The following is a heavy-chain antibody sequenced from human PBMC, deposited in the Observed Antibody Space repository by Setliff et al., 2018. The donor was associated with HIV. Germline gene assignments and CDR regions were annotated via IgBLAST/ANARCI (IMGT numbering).Heavy chain of an antibody. J-gene: IGHJ5*01. V-gene: IGHV4-4*07. D-gene: IGHD1-26*01. CDR1: GGSIDHYY. CDR3: AKSPVGANGWFDS. CDR2: PYSRGST. Sequence: PSETLSLTCTVSGGSIDHYYWSWIRQPAGKGLEWIGRPYSRGSTTYNPSLRSRATMSADTSKNLFSLKLRSVTAADTAVYYCAKSPVGANGWFDSWGQGVLVTVSS.